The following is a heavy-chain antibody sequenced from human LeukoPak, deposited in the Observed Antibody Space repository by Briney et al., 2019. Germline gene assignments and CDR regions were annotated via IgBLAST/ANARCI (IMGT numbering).Heavy chain of an antibody. V-gene: IGHV3-43*02. J-gene: IGHJ4*02. CDR1: GFTFDDYA. CDR2: ISGDGGST. D-gene: IGHD3-16*01. CDR3: AREGARLTLDY. Sequence: PGGSLRLSCAASGFTFDDYAMHWVRHAPGKGLEWVSLISGDGGSTYYADSVKGRFTISRDNAKNSLYLQMNSLRAEDTAVYYCAREGARLTLDYWGQGTLVTVSS.